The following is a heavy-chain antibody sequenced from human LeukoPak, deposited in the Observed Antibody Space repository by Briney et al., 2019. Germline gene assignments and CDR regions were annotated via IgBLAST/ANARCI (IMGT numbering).Heavy chain of an antibody. J-gene: IGHJ6*04. Sequence: EASVKVSCKASGYTFTSYGISWVRQAPGQGLEWMGWISAYNGNTNYAQKLQGRVTMTTDTSTSTAYMELRSLRSDDTAVYYCARDQMAGWPLILDVWGKGTTVTISS. CDR1: GYTFTSYG. CDR3: ARDQMAGWPLILDV. CDR2: ISAYNGNT. V-gene: IGHV1-18*01. D-gene: IGHD5-24*01.